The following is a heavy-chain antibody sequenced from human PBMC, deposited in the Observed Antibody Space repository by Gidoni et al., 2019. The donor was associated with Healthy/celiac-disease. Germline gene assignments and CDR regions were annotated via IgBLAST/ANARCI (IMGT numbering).Heavy chain of an antibody. CDR3: ARGIQLEPWCDS. CDR1: GYTYTSFV. Sequence: HVQLVQSAAEVKKPGASLKLSCKASGYTYTSFVMPWARQATGQRLEWLGWINAGNENTKSSQKFQGIDTSTRNTAANTAYMVLSSLSSEDTAVNYVARGIQLEPWCDSWGQGTLVTVSS. V-gene: IGHV1-3*01. CDR2: INAGNENT. J-gene: IGHJ5*01. D-gene: IGHD1-1*01.